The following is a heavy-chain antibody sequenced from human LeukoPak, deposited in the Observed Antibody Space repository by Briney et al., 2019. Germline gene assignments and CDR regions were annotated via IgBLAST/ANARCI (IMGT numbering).Heavy chain of an antibody. CDR1: GGTFSSYA. CDR2: IIPIFGTA. Sequence: SVKVSCKASGGTFSSYAISWVRQAPGQGLEWMGRIIPIFGTANYEQKFQGRVTITTDESTSTAYMELSSLRSEDTAVYYCARDLVVVVPAAMTPGGWFDPWGQGTLVTVSS. J-gene: IGHJ5*02. D-gene: IGHD2-2*01. V-gene: IGHV1-69*05. CDR3: ARDLVVVVPAAMTPGGWFDP.